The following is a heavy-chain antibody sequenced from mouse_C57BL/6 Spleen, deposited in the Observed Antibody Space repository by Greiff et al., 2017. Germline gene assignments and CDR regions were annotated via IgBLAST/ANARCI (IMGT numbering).Heavy chain of an antibody. V-gene: IGHV1-82*01. J-gene: IGHJ2*01. CDR3: AREATTVVPGYYFDY. CDR2: IYPGDGDT. D-gene: IGHD1-1*01. Sequence: VQLQQSGPELVKPGASVKISCKASGYAFSSSWMNWVKQRPGKGLEWIGRIYPGDGDTNYNGKFKGKATLTADKSSSTAYMQLSSLTSEDSAVYFCAREATTVVPGYYFDYWGQGTTLTVSS. CDR1: GYAFSSSW.